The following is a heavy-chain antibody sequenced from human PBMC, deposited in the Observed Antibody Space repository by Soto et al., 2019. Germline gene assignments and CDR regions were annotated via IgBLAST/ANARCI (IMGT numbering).Heavy chain of an antibody. CDR3: ARDGNWNHEPFDY. CDR2: ISGYNGHT. J-gene: IGHJ4*02. Sequence: QVQLVQSGVEVKKPGASVKVSCKASGYTFSSYGISWVRQSPGQGLEWMGWISGYNGHTNDDPKVQDRVTLTTDTVRSTTYLELRSLRADDTAVYFCARDGNWNHEPFDYWGQGTLVTVSS. CDR1: GYTFSSYG. V-gene: IGHV1-18*04. D-gene: IGHD1-1*01.